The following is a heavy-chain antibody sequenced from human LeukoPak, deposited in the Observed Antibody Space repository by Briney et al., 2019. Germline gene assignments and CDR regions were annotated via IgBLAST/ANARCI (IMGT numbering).Heavy chain of an antibody. V-gene: IGHV1-18*01. Sequence: ASVKVSCKASGYTFTSYGISWVRQAPGQGLEWMGWISAYNGNTNYAQKLQGRVTMTTDTSTSTAYMELRSLRSDDTAVYYCARSRHCSGGSCYSPNYYFDYWGQGTLVTVSS. D-gene: IGHD2-15*01. J-gene: IGHJ4*02. CDR3: ARSRHCSGGSCYSPNYYFDY. CDR1: GYTFTSYG. CDR2: ISAYNGNT.